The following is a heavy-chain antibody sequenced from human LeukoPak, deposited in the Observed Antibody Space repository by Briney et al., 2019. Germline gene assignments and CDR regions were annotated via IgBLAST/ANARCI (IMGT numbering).Heavy chain of an antibody. Sequence: GRSLRLSCAASGFTFSSYAMHWVRQAPGKGLEWVAVISYDGSNKYYADSVKGRFTISRDNSKNTLYLQMNSLRAEDTAVYHCARGYNWNYAPFDYWGQGTLVTVSS. D-gene: IGHD1-7*01. CDR3: ARGYNWNYAPFDY. J-gene: IGHJ4*02. CDR2: ISYDGSNK. CDR1: GFTFSSYA. V-gene: IGHV3-30-3*01.